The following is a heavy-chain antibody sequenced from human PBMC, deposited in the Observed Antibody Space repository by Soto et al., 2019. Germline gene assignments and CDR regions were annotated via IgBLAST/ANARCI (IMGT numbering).Heavy chain of an antibody. CDR3: AKAPHASDYAGRGFDF. Sequence: EVQLLESGGGLEQPGGSLRLSCVASGFNFDSYVMGWVRQAPGRGLEWVSAISSRGDRIYYADSVQGRFIVARDNSENTRHLKMSSLGAEDTAVDYWAKAPHASDYAGRGFDFWGQGTLVTVAS. CDR2: ISSRGDRI. CDR1: GFNFDSYV. D-gene: IGHD5-12*01. J-gene: IGHJ4*02. V-gene: IGHV3-23*01.